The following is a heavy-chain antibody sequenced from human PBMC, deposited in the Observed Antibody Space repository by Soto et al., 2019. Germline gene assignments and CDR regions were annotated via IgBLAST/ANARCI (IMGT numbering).Heavy chain of an antibody. J-gene: IGHJ6*03. CDR3: ARRLEVEQQTGENYYYYYMDV. V-gene: IGHV4-59*01. D-gene: IGHD6-13*01. Sequence: SETLSLTCTVSGGSISSYYWSWIRQPPGKGLEWIGYIYYSGSTNYNPSLKSRVTISVDTSKNQFSLKLSSVTAADTAVYYCARRLEVEQQTGENYYYYYMDVWGKGTTVTVSS. CDR1: GGSISSYY. CDR2: IYYSGST.